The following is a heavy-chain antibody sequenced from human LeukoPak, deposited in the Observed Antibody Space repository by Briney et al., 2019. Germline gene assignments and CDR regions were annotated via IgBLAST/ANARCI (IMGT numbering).Heavy chain of an antibody. D-gene: IGHD3-10*01. Sequence: SETLSLTCTVSGGSISSYYWSWIRQPPGKGLEWIGYIYYSGSTNYNPTLKSRVTISVDTSKNQFSLKLSSVTAADTAVYYCARDRGFESYAFDIWGQGTMVTVSS. CDR1: GGSISSYY. CDR2: IYYSGST. CDR3: ARDRGFESYAFDI. V-gene: IGHV4-59*01. J-gene: IGHJ3*02.